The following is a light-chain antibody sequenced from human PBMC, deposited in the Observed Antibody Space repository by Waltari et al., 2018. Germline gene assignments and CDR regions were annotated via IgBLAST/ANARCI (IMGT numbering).Light chain of an antibody. Sequence: QSALTQPRSVSGSPGQSVTISCPGTSSDVGGYTYVSWYQQHPGKAPKFIIYEVNKRPSGVPDRFSGSKSGNTASLTISGLQDEDEADYYCYSYADSYTWVFGGGTKLTVL. CDR3: YSYADSYTWV. CDR1: SSDVGGYTY. V-gene: IGLV2-11*01. J-gene: IGLJ3*02. CDR2: EVN.